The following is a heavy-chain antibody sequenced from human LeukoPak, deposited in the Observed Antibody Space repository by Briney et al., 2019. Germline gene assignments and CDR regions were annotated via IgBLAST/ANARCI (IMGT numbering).Heavy chain of an antibody. CDR1: GYTFTGYY. CDR2: INPNSGGT. Sequence: ASVKVSCKASGYTFTGYYMHWVRQAPGQGLEWMGWINPNSGGTNYAQKFQGRVTMTRDTSISTAYMELSRLRSDDTAVYYCVTYYYGSGSTYYYYYYMDVWGKGTTVTVSS. J-gene: IGHJ6*03. CDR3: VTYYYGSGSTYYYYYYMDV. V-gene: IGHV1-2*02. D-gene: IGHD3-10*01.